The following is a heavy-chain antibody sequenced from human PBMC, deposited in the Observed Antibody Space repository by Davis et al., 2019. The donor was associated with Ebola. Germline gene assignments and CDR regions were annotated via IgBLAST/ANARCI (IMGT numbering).Heavy chain of an antibody. V-gene: IGHV6-1*01. Sequence: PSETLSLTCAISGDSVSSNSGAWNWIRQSPSRGLEWLGRTHYNSKWYNDYAASVKSRITINPDTSKNQFSLQLNSVTPEDTAVYYCARYTWNNRVFDPWGQGTLVTVSS. D-gene: IGHD1/OR15-1a*01. J-gene: IGHJ5*02. CDR3: ARYTWNNRVFDP. CDR2: THYNSKWYN. CDR1: GDSVSSNSGA.